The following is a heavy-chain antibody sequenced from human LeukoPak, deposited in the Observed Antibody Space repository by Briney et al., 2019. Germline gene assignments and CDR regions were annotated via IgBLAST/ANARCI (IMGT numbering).Heavy chain of an antibody. Sequence: SETLSLTCTVSGGPISSYYWSWIRQPAGKGLEWIGRIYTSGSTNFNPSLKSRVTISTDMSKNQVSLTLNSVTAADTAVYYCARQTFGVLYFDSWGQGTLVIVSS. CDR3: ARQTFGVLYFDS. CDR1: GGPISSYY. J-gene: IGHJ4*02. V-gene: IGHV4-4*07. D-gene: IGHD3-10*01. CDR2: IYTSGST.